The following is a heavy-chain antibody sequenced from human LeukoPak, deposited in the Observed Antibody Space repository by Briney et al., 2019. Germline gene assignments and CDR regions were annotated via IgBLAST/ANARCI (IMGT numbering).Heavy chain of an antibody. Sequence: ASVKVSCKASGYTFTSYAIHWVRQAPGQRLEWMGWISAGNGNTKYSQNFQGRVTFISNPSATTAFMELSSLRSEDAAVYYCARDSGSGNNDSWGQGTLVTVAS. CDR2: ISAGNGNT. V-gene: IGHV1-3*01. J-gene: IGHJ5*01. D-gene: IGHD1-26*01. CDR1: GYTFTSYA. CDR3: ARDSGSGNNDS.